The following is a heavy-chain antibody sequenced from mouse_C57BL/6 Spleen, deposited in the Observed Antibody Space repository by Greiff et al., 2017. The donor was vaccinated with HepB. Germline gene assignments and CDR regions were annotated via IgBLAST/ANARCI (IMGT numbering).Heavy chain of an antibody. J-gene: IGHJ3*01. D-gene: IGHD4-1*02. CDR2: INPNNGGT. CDR3: AREGQLGQAWFAY. CDR1: GYTFTDYN. V-gene: IGHV1-18*01. Sequence: VQLKQSGPELVKPGASVKIPCKASGYTFTDYNMDWVKQSHGKSLEWIGDINPNNGGTIYNQKFKGKATLTVDKSSSTAYMELRSLTSEDTAVYYCAREGQLGQAWFAYWGQGTLVTVSA.